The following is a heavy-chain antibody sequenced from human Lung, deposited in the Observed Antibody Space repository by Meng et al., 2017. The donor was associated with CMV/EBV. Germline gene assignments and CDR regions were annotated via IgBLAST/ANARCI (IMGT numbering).Heavy chain of an antibody. D-gene: IGHD3-10*01. V-gene: IGHV3-66*01. CDR1: GVSVNEKY. CDR3: TGDSQLHPNLDY. J-gene: IGHJ4*02. CDR2: IYRGDNT. Sequence: EVQLVESGGGLVQRGGFLRLSCATSGVSVNEKYMSWVRQPPGKGLEWVSIIYRGDNTYYADSVKGRFTVSRDNSKNTMYLQMNSLRVEDTAVYYCTGDSQLHPNLDYWGQGTLVTVSS.